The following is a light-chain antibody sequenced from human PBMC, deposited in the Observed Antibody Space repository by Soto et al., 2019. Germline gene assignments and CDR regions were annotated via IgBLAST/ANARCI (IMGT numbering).Light chain of an antibody. V-gene: IGLV2-11*01. Sequence: QSALTQPRSVSGSPGQSVTISCTGTSSDVGRYNYVSWYQQHPGKAPKLMIFDVTKRPSGVPDRFSGSKSGNTASLTISGLQAEDAADYHCGSGVGSYIYVFGTGTKLTVL. CDR2: DVT. CDR3: GSGVGSYIYV. J-gene: IGLJ1*01. CDR1: SSDVGRYNY.